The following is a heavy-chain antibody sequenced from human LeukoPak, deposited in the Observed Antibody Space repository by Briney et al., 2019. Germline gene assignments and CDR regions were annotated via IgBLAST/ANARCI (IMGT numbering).Heavy chain of an antibody. CDR2: ISDSGDST. V-gene: IGHV3-23*01. Sequence: GGSLRLSRAASGFAFSSQAMGWVRQAPGKGLEWVSVISDSGDSTYYTDSVKGRFTISRDNSKNTLYLQMISLRAEDTAVYYCARRLEYSGSKGVFDYWGQGTLVTVSS. J-gene: IGHJ4*02. CDR1: GFAFSSQA. D-gene: IGHD1-26*01. CDR3: ARRLEYSGSKGVFDY.